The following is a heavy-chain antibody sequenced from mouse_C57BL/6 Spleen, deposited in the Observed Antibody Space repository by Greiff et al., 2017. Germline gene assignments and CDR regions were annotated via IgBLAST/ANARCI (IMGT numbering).Heavy chain of an antibody. D-gene: IGHD1-1*01. CDR3: ARVLFVTTGVDYYAMDY. J-gene: IGHJ4*01. CDR1: GYTFTSYW. Sequence: QVQLQQPGTELVKPGASVKLSCKASGYTFTSYWMHWVKQRPGQGLEWIGNINPSNGGTNYNEKFKSKATLTVDKSSSTAYMQLSSLSSEDSAVYYCARVLFVTTGVDYYAMDYWGQGTSGTVSS. CDR2: INPSNGGT. V-gene: IGHV1-53*01.